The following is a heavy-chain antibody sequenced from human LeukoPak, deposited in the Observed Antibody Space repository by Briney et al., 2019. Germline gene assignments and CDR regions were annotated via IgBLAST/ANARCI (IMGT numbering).Heavy chain of an antibody. Sequence: GSLRLSCAASGFIFNNFDMHWVRQGTGKGLEWVSAIGIGGDTHYSGSVKGRFIISRENAKNSLFLQMNSLRVGDTAVYYCARDRFGMDVWGRGTTVIVSS. J-gene: IGHJ6*02. CDR1: GFIFNNFD. CDR2: IGIGGDT. V-gene: IGHV3-13*01. CDR3: ARDRFGMDV.